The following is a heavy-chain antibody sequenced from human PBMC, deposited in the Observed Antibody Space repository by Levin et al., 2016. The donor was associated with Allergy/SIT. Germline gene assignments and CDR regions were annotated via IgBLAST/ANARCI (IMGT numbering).Heavy chain of an antibody. CDR1: GLSVSVNY. D-gene: IGHD6-19*01. CDR3: AKDLRQWLFYFDS. J-gene: IGHJ4*02. V-gene: IGHV3-30*18. Sequence: GGSLRLSCAASGLSVSVNYMTWVRQAPGKGLEWVAVISYDGSNQFYADSVEGRFTISRDNSKNTLYLQMNSLRPEDTAIYYCAKDLRQWLFYFDSWGQGSLVTVSS. CDR2: ISYDGSNQ.